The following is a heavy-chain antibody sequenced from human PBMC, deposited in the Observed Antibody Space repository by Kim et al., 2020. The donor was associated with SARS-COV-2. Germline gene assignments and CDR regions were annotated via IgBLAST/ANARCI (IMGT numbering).Heavy chain of an antibody. Sequence: GGSLRLSCAASGFTFSSYGMHWVRQAPGKGLEWVAVIWYDGSNKYYADSVKGRFTISRDNSKNTLYLQMNSLRAEDTAVYYCAKGAVADKYYYYYGMDVWGQGTTVTVSS. CDR1: GFTFSSYG. J-gene: IGHJ6*02. V-gene: IGHV3-33*06. D-gene: IGHD6-19*01. CDR3: AKGAVADKYYYYYGMDV. CDR2: IWYDGSNK.